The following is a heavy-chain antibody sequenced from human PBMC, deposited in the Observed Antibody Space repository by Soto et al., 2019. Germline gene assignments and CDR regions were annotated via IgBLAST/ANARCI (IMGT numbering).Heavy chain of an antibody. J-gene: IGHJ4*02. D-gene: IGHD5-12*01. Sequence: RSLTCSVSGGSINSGDYYWSWIRQSPGKGLEWIGYIYYSGSTYYNPSLKSRSTISIDTSKNQFFLNVDSVTAADTAVYYCARLYTGYEAFDYWGQGTLVTVSS. V-gene: IGHV4-30-4*01. CDR3: ARLYTGYEAFDY. CDR2: IYYSGST. CDR1: GGSINSGDYY.